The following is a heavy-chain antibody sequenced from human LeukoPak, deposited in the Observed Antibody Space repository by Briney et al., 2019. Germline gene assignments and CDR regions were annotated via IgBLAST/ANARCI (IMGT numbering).Heavy chain of an antibody. D-gene: IGHD2/OR15-2a*01. CDR2: ISDSAVGT. CDR3: AREGPRGNSQFDY. J-gene: IGHJ4*02. Sequence: GGSLRLSCATSGFTFSNYAMSWVRQAPGKGLEWVSIISDSAVGTYYTDSVKGRLTISRDNSKDTLFLQMNSLRVEDTAVYYCAREGPRGNSQFDYWGQGTLVTVSS. V-gene: IGHV3-23*01. CDR1: GFTFSNYA.